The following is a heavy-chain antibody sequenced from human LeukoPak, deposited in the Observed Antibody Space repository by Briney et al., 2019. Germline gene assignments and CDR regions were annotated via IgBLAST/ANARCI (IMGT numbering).Heavy chain of an antibody. Sequence: ASVKVSCKASGYTFTSYGISWVRQAPGQGLAWMGWISAYNGNTNYAQKLQGRVTMTTDTSTSTAYMELRSLRSDDTAVYYCARGPDYDILTGYYTPWGQGTLVTVSS. V-gene: IGHV1-18*01. J-gene: IGHJ5*02. CDR1: GYTFTSYG. CDR3: ARGPDYDILTGYYTP. CDR2: ISAYNGNT. D-gene: IGHD3-9*01.